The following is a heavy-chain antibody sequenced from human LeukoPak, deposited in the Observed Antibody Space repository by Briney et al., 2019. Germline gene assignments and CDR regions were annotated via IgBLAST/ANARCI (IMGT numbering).Heavy chain of an antibody. V-gene: IGHV1-69*13. D-gene: IGHD3-22*01. CDR2: IIPIFGTA. CDR1: GGTFSSYA. J-gene: IGHJ5*02. Sequence: ASVKVSCKASGGTFSSYAISWVRQAPGQGLEWMGGIIPIFGTANYAQKFQGRVTITADESTSTAYMELSSLRSEDTAVYHCAHHDSSRVPLRSWGQGTLVTVSS. CDR3: AHHDSSRVPLRS.